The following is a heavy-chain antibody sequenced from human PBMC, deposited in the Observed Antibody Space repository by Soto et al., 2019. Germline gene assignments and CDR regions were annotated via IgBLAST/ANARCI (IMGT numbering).Heavy chain of an antibody. J-gene: IGHJ3*02. CDR2: IYYSGST. V-gene: IGHV4-39*01. CDR1: CGSISSSSYY. CDR3: ASPTSDGDYDSAAFDI. D-gene: IGHD4-17*01. Sequence: PSETLSLTCTVSCGSISSSSYYWGWIRQPPGKGLEWIGSIYYSGSTYYNPSLKSRVTISVDTSKNQFSLKLSSVTAADTAVYYCASPTSDGDYDSAAFDIWGQGTMVTVSS.